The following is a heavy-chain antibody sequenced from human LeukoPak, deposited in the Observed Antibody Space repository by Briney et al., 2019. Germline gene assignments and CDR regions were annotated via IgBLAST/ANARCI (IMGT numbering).Heavy chain of an antibody. J-gene: IGHJ3*02. CDR2: INHSGST. D-gene: IGHD6-13*01. Sequence: SETLSLTCAVYGGSFSGYYWSWIRQPPGKGLEWIGEINHSGSTNYNPSLKSRVTISVDTSKNQFSLKLSSVTAADTAVYYCARGIAAGIAAAGTLRRIDLDWATPPSPGGYSFYIWGQGTMVTVSS. V-gene: IGHV4-34*01. CDR1: GGSFSGYY. CDR3: ARGIAAGIAAAGTLRRIDLDWATPPSPGGYSFYI.